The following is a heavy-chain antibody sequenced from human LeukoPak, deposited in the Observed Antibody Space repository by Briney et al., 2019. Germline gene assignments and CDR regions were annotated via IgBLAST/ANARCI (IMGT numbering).Heavy chain of an antibody. CDR2: ISGSGHSI. V-gene: IGHV3-23*01. CDR3: TSAFNWGDAG. D-gene: IGHD7-27*01. CDR1: GFTFTNSD. Sequence: GGSLTLSCVGSGFTFTNSDMNWVRQPPGRGLEWVSVISGSGHSINYADSVKGRFTISRDTSNNTLYLQMNSLRAEDTALYYCTSAFNWGDAGWAQGTLDTGPS. J-gene: IGHJ4*02.